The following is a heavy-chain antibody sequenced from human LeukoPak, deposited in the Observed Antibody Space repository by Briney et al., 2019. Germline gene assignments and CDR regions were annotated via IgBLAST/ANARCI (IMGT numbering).Heavy chain of an antibody. V-gene: IGHV3-23*01. D-gene: IGHD2-21*01. CDR1: GFSFGNYA. J-gene: IGHJ5*01. CDR2: ISGTGGAT. Sequence: PGGSLTLTCLASGFSFGNYAMSWVRQPPGKGLQWVSQISGTGGATWYAGFARDRFTISRDNSKKTLYLQMSGLRVEDTAMYYCVKDPRDTYGTNWFVSWGQGTLLIVSS. CDR3: VKDPRDTYGTNWFVS.